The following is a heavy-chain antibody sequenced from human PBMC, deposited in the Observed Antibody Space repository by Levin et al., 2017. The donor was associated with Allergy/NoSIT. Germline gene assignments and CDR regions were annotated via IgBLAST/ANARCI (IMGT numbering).Heavy chain of an antibody. Sequence: SETLSLTCTVSGGSISSSSYYWGWIRQPPGKGLEWIGSIYYSGSTYYNPSLKSRVTISVDTSKNQFSLKLSSVTAADTAVYYCARHELEPAAPRGWFDPWGQGTLVTVSS. J-gene: IGHJ5*02. CDR2: IYYSGST. CDR1: GGSISSSSYY. CDR3: ARHELEPAAPRGWFDP. D-gene: IGHD2-2*01. V-gene: IGHV4-39*01.